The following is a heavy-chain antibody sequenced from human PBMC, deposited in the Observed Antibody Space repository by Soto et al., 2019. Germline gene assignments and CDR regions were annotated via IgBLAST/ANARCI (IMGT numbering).Heavy chain of an antibody. CDR3: ARDDCSGGSCPVV. J-gene: IGHJ4*02. CDR1: GFTVSSNY. V-gene: IGHV3-66*01. CDR2: IYSGGST. D-gene: IGHD2-15*01. Sequence: GGSLRLSCAASGFTVSSNYMSWVRQAPGKGLEWVSVIYSGGSTYYADSVKGRFTISRDNSKNTLYLQMNSLRAEDTAVYYCARDDCSGGSCPVVWGQGTLVTVSS.